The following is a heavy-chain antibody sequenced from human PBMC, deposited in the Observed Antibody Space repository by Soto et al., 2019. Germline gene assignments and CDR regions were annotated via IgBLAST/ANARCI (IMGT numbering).Heavy chain of an antibody. J-gene: IGHJ5*02. CDR2: IYYSGST. Sequence: SETLSLTCTVSGGSISSGDYYWSWIRQHPGKGLEWIGYIYYSGSTYYNPSLKSRVTISVDTSKNQFSLKLSSVTAADTAVYYCAREGAACSSTSCDHWFDPWGQGTLVTVSS. D-gene: IGHD2-2*01. CDR3: AREGAACSSTSCDHWFDP. CDR1: GGSISSGDYY. V-gene: IGHV4-31*03.